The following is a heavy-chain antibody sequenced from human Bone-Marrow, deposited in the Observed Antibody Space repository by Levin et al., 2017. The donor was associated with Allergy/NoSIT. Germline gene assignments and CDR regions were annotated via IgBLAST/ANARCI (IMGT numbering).Heavy chain of an antibody. V-gene: IGHV3-33*01. CDR3: ARDRNVMTGLADY. CDR2: IWYDGTIK. D-gene: IGHD1-20*01. CDR1: GFSFSEYG. Sequence: GGSLRLSREASGFSFSEYGMHWVRQAPGKGLEWVAVIWYDGTIKYYADSVKGRFTIFRDNSEKTVDLQMNSLRVDDTAVYYGARDRNVMTGLADYWGQGTVVTVSS. J-gene: IGHJ4*02.